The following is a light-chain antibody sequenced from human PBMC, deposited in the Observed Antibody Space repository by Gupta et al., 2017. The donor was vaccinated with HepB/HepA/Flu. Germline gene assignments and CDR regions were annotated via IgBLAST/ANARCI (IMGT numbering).Light chain of an antibody. CDR1: NIETKS. V-gene: IGLV3-21*02. CDR3: HVWDSVADDGDVV. Sequence: SSVLTQPPSVSVAPGQTARINCGGDNIETKSVNWSQQKPGQAPVRVVYDDSDRPPGIPERFSGSNSGNTATLTISRVGAGDEADYYCHVWDSVADDGDVVFGGGTKLTVL. CDR2: DDS. J-gene: IGLJ2*01.